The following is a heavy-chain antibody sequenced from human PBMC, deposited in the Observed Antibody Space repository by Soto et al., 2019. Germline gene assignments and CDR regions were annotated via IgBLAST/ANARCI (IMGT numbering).Heavy chain of an antibody. CDR2: ISYDGSNK. CDR3: APTRYSGSYGYFDY. V-gene: IGHV3-30-3*01. J-gene: IGHJ4*02. D-gene: IGHD1-26*01. CDR1: GFTFSSYA. Sequence: GGSLRLSCAASGFTFSSYAMHWVRQAPGKGLEWVAVISYDGSNKYYADSVKGRFTISRDNSKNTLYLQMNSLRAEDTAVYYCAPTRYSGSYGYFDYWGQGTLVTVSS.